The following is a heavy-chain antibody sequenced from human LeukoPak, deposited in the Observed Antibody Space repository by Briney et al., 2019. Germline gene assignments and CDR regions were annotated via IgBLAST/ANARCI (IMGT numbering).Heavy chain of an antibody. V-gene: IGHV3-11*01. CDR3: ARDRGVVVAAMGYYFDY. CDR2: ITXXGSNI. J-gene: IGHJ4*02. Sequence: ITXXGSNIYYADSVKGRFTISRDNAKNSLYLQMNSLRAEDTAVYYCARDRGVVVAAMGYYFDYWGQGTLVTVSS. D-gene: IGHD2-15*01.